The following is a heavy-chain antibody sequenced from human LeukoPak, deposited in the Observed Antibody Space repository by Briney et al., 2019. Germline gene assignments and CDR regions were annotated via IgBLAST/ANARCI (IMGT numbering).Heavy chain of an antibody. V-gene: IGHV4-30-4*01. CDR2: IYYSGST. CDR3: ARGRGELSLYLDY. J-gene: IGHJ4*02. Sequence: PSETLSLTCTVSGGSISSGDYYWSWIRQPPGKGLEWIGYIYYSGSTYYNPSLKSRVTISVDTSKNQFSLKLSSVTAADTAVYYCARGRGELSLYLDYWGQGTLVTVSS. CDR1: GGSISSGDYY. D-gene: IGHD3-16*02.